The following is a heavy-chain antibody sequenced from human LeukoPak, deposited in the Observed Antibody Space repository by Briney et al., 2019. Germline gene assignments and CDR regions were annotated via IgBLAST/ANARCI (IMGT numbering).Heavy chain of an antibody. CDR2: IYSPGTT. CDR3: ARNQTSYESWSCSRTGSHQAFDV. CDR1: GGSVSSYY. D-gene: IGHD3-3*01. J-gene: IGHJ3*01. V-gene: IGHV4-59*02. Sequence: SETLSLTCTVSGGSVSSYYWSWIRQPPGKGLEWIGDIYSPGTTNYNASLKSRGSFSLGTSKNQFPLNLHTVTAEDTANYYCARNQTSYESWSCSRTGSHQAFDVWDQGRLAPVSS.